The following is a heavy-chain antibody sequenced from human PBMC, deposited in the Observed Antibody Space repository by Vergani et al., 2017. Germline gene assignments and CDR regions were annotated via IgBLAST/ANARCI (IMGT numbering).Heavy chain of an antibody. CDR3: AKAGSVTSGSLQYNFYRDV. D-gene: IGHD3-10*01. V-gene: IGHV3-30*18. J-gene: IGHJ6*03. CDR2: ISNDGSKK. Sequence: QVQLAESGGGRVQPGRSLRLSCAASGFSFSSHVIHWVRQAPGKGLEWVAVISNDGSKKYYADSVKGRFTISRDNSKKTLDLQMNSLRTQDTAVYYCAKAGSVTSGSLQYNFYRDVGGKGTKVTVS. CDR1: GFSFSSHV.